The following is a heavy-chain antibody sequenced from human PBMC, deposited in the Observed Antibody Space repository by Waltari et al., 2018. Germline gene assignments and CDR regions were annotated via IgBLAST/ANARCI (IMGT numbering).Heavy chain of an antibody. Sequence: EVQLVESGGGLVQPGGSLRLSCAASGFTFSSYWMHWVRQAPGKGLVWVSRINSDGRSTSYADSVKGRFTIARDNAKNTLYLQMNSLRAEDTAVYYCAREKGAGGYSYGYYYYYGMDVWGQGTTVTVSS. CDR3: AREKGAGGYSYGYYYYYGMDV. V-gene: IGHV3-74*01. J-gene: IGHJ6*02. D-gene: IGHD5-18*01. CDR2: INSDGRST. CDR1: GFTFSSYW.